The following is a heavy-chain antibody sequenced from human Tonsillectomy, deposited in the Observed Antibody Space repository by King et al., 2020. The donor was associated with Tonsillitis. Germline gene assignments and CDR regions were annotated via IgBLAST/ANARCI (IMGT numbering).Heavy chain of an antibody. CDR1: GYTFTSYG. D-gene: IGHD6-13*01. CDR3: GRRRQQLAEPYYYYGMDV. CDR2: ISTYNGNT. V-gene: IGHV1-18*01. J-gene: IGHJ6*02. Sequence: VQLVESGAEVKKPGASVKVSCKASGYTFTSYGISWVRQAPGQGLEWMGWISTYNGNTNYAQKFQGRVTMTTDTSTSTAYMELRSLRSEDTAVYYCGRRRQQLAEPYYYYGMDVWGQGTTVTVSS.